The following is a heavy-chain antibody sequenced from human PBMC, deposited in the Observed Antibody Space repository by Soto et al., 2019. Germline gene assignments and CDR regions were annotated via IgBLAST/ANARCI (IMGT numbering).Heavy chain of an antibody. J-gene: IGHJ6*02. CDR3: ARCGITIVRGVNLYYYYGMDV. D-gene: IGHD3-10*01. V-gene: IGHV5-51*01. CDR2: IYPGDSDT. CDR1: GYSLTSYW. Sequence: GESLKISCKGSGYSLTSYWIGWVRQMPGKSLEWMGIIYPGDSDTRYSPSFQGQVTISADKSISTAYLQWSSLKASDTAMYYCARCGITIVRGVNLYYYYGMDVWGQGTTVTVSS.